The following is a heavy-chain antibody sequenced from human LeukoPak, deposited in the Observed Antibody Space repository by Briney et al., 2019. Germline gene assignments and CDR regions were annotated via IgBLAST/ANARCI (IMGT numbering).Heavy chain of an antibody. CDR3: ARGRADYYDSSGTSDAFDI. CDR2: ISYDGSNK. Sequence: GGALRVFCAAPGFTFSSYAMYWVRQAPGKGLEWVALISYDGSNKYCADSVKGRFTICRDNSKSTLYLQMNSLRAEDTAVYYCARGRADYYDSSGTSDAFDIWGQGTMVTVSS. CDR1: GFTFSSYA. J-gene: IGHJ3*02. D-gene: IGHD3-22*01. V-gene: IGHV3-30-3*01.